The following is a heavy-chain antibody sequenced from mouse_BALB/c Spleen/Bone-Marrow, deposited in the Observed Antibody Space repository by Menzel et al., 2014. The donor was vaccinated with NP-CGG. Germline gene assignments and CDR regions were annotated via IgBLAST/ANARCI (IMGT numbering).Heavy chain of an antibody. Sequence: VQLQQSGAELVKPGASVKLSCKASCYTFTSYWMHWVKQRPGQGLEWIGEINPSNGRTNYNEKFKSKATLTVDKSSSTAYMQLSSLTSEDSAVYYCARWNYYGSLYWYFDVWGAGTTVTVSS. CDR2: INPSNGRT. D-gene: IGHD1-1*01. CDR1: CYTFTSYW. V-gene: IGHV1S81*02. CDR3: ARWNYYGSLYWYFDV. J-gene: IGHJ1*01.